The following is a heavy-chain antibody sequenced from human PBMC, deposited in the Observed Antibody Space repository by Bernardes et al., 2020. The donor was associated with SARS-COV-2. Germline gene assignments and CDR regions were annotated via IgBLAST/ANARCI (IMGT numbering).Heavy chain of an antibody. CDR1: GFTFSDFV. J-gene: IGHJ4*02. D-gene: IGHD3-22*01. Sequence: GGSLRLSCVASGFTFSDFVMTWVRQAPGKGLEWVSSISTSGGGTYYADSVKGRFTVSRDNSKNTLHLLMSSLRAEDTAMYYCARDDWGHYYDSRGYPTLHWGQGTLVTVSS. CDR3: ARDDWGHYYDSRGYPTLH. CDR2: ISTSGGGT. V-gene: IGHV3-23*01.